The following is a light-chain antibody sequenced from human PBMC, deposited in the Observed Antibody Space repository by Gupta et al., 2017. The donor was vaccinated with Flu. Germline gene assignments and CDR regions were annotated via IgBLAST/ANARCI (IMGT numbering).Light chain of an antibody. CDR3: QQTKGT. CDR1: QSISKY. V-gene: IGKV1-39*01. Sequence: DIQMTQSPSSLSASVGDRVTITCRASQSISKYLSWYQQKPGKAPKNLIYAASTLHSGVPSRFSGSGSGTDFTLTISSLQPEDFATYYCQQTKGTFGQGTKLEIK. J-gene: IGKJ2*01. CDR2: AAS.